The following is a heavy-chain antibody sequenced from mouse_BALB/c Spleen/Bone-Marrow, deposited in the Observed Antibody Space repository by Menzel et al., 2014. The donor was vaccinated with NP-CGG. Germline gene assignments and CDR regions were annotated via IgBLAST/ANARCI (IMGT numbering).Heavy chain of an antibody. CDR2: FNPYNDGS. V-gene: IGHV1-14*01. D-gene: IGHD2-14*01. CDR3: ANGGNDRYDLDY. CDR1: GYTFTSSV. Sequence: EVQLQQSGPELVKPGASVKMSCKASGYTFTSSVMHRVKQTPGQGLEWIGYFNPYNDGSKYNEKFKGKATLTSDKSSSTANRELSSLTSEYSSVYYCANGGNDRYDLDYWGQGTSLTVSS. J-gene: IGHJ2*02.